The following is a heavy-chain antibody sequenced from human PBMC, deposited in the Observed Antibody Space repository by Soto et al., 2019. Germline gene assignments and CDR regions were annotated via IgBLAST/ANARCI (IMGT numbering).Heavy chain of an antibody. D-gene: IGHD2-2*01. V-gene: IGHV1-69*08. J-gene: IGHJ6*03. CDR3: ARDVVPVDPNYYYYMDV. CDR2: IIPILGIA. CDR1: GGTFSSYT. Sequence: QVQLVQSGAEVKKPGSSVKVSCKASGGTFSSYTISWVRQAPGQGLEWMGRIIPILGIANYAQKFQGRVTITADKSTSTAYMELSSLRSEDTAVYYCARDVVPVDPNYYYYMDVWGKGTTVTVSS.